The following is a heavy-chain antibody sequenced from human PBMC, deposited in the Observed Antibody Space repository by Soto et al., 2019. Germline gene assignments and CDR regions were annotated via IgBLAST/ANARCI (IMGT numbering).Heavy chain of an antibody. CDR2: IIPIFGTA. D-gene: IGHD1-20*01. Sequence: SVEVSCKXSGGTFSSYAISWVRQAPGQGLEWMGGIIPIFGTANYAQKFQGRVTITADKSTSTAYMELSSLRSEDTAVYYCARDRGITEPFDYWGQGTLVTVSS. CDR3: ARDRGITEPFDY. V-gene: IGHV1-69*06. J-gene: IGHJ4*02. CDR1: GGTFSSYA.